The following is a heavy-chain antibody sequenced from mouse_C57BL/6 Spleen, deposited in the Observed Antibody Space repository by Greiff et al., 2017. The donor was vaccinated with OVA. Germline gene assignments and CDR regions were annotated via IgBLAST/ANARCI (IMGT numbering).Heavy chain of an antibody. CDR1: GYTFTSYW. Sequence: VQLQQSGAELAKPGASVKLSCKASGYTFTSYWMHWVKQRPGQGLEWIGYINPSSGYTKYNQKFKDKATLTAAKSSSTAYMQRSSLTYEDSAVYYCARSEDYDFPYYFDYWGQGTTLTVSS. CDR3: ARSEDYDFPYYFDY. J-gene: IGHJ2*01. D-gene: IGHD2-4*01. V-gene: IGHV1-7*01. CDR2: INPSSGYT.